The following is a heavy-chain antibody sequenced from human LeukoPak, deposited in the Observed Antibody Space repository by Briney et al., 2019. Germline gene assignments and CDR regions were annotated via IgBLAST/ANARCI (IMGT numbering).Heavy chain of an antibody. CDR3: ARGVASYAFDI. V-gene: IGHV4-59*01. D-gene: IGHD3-3*01. CDR1: GGSISSYY. CDR2: IYYSGST. J-gene: IGHJ3*02. Sequence: SETLSLTCTASGGSISSYYWSWIRQPPGKGLEWIGYIYYSGSTNYNPSLKSRVTISVDTSKNQFSLKLSSVTAADTAVYYCARGVASYAFDIWGQGTMVTVSS.